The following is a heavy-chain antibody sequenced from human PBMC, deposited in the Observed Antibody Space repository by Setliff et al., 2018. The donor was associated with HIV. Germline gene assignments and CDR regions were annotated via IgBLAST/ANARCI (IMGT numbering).Heavy chain of an antibody. CDR1: GYTFTSYD. D-gene: IGHD2-15*01. Sequence: ASVKVSCKASGYTFTSYDINWVRQAPGQGLEWMGWMNPNSGNTGYARKFQGRITMTRNTSITTAYMELSSLGSEDTAVYYCAKPRIFDSFDVWGPGTVVTV. CDR3: AKPRIFDSFDV. CDR2: MNPNSGNT. J-gene: IGHJ3*01. V-gene: IGHV1-8*02.